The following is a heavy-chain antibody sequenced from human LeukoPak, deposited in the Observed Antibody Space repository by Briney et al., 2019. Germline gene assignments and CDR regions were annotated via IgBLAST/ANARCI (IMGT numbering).Heavy chain of an antibody. Sequence: GGSLRLSCAASGFTFSSYSMNWVRRAPGKGLEWVSYISSSSSTIYYADSVKGRFTISRDNAKNSLYLQMNSLRAEDTALYYCARDGDTVLTRGYYYYMDVWGKGTTVTVSS. CDR3: ARDGDTVLTRGYYYYMDV. D-gene: IGHD4-23*01. J-gene: IGHJ6*03. CDR2: ISSSSSTI. V-gene: IGHV3-48*01. CDR1: GFTFSSYS.